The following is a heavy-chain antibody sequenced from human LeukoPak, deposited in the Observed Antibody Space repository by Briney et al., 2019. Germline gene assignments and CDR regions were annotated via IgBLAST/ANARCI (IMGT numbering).Heavy chain of an antibody. D-gene: IGHD3-22*01. CDR1: GYTFTSYY. CDR2: INPSGGST. V-gene: IGHV1-46*01. J-gene: IGHJ4*02. CDR3: AREYYYDSSGYGSFDY. Sequence: GASAMVSCKASGYTFTSYYMHWVRQAPGQGLEWMGIINPSGGSTSYAQKFQGRVTMTRDTSTSTVYMELSSLRSEDTAVYYCAREYYYDSSGYGSFDYWGQGTLVTVSS.